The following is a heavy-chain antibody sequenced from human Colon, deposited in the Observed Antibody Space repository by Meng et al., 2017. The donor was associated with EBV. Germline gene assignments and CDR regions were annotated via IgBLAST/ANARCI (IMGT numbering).Heavy chain of an antibody. Sequence: QWQRQESGPGLVKPSQTLSLTCTASGGSVSSGGYYWTWIRQHPGKGLEWFGHIYYSGSTFYNPSLKRRVIISIDTSKNQFSLNLRSVTAADTAVYYCARVSSGWDYFDYWGQGTLVTVSS. V-gene: IGHV4-31*03. J-gene: IGHJ4*02. CDR1: GGSVSSGGYY. CDR2: IYYSGST. CDR3: ARVSSGWDYFDY. D-gene: IGHD6-19*01.